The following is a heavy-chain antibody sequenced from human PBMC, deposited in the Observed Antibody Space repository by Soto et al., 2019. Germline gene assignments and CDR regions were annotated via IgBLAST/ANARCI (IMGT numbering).Heavy chain of an antibody. D-gene: IGHD5-18*01. Sequence: QVQLVQSGAEVKKPGASVKVSCKASGYTFTSYGISWVRQAPGQGLEWMGWISAYNGNTNYAQKLQGRITMTTDTPTSTAYMELRSLTSADTAVYYCAGVGLIEVDTAYRGPWGQGTLVTASS. CDR3: AGVGLIEVDTAYRGP. J-gene: IGHJ5*02. V-gene: IGHV1-18*04. CDR1: GYTFTSYG. CDR2: ISAYNGNT.